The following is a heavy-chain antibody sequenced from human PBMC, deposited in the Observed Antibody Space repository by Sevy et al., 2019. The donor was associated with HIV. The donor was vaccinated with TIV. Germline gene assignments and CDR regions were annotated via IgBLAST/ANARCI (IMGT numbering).Heavy chain of an antibody. CDR3: ARDLPPSATTVPHFDC. Sequence: GGSLRLSCAASGFTFSSYEMNWVRQAPGKGLEWISYISNSGTAMYYSDPVRGRFTISRENARRSLYLQMNSLRAEDTAVYYCARDLPPSATTVPHFDCWGQGTLVTVSS. D-gene: IGHD4-17*01. V-gene: IGHV3-48*03. CDR2: ISNSGTAM. CDR1: GFTFSSYE. J-gene: IGHJ4*02.